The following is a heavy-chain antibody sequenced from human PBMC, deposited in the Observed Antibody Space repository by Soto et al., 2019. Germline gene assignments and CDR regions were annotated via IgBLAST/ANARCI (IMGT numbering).Heavy chain of an antibody. CDR3: AACRTSCSYYYYYGMDV. D-gene: IGHD2-2*01. J-gene: IGHJ6*02. Sequence: SVKVSCKASGGTLSSYAISWVRQAPGQGLEWMGGIIPIFGTANYAQKFQGRVTITADESTSTAYMELSSLRSEDTAVYYCAACRTSCSYYYYYGMDVWGQGTTVTVSS. CDR2: IIPIFGTA. CDR1: GGTLSSYA. V-gene: IGHV1-69*13.